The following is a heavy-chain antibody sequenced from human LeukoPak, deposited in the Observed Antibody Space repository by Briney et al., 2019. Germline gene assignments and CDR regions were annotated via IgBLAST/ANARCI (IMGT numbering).Heavy chain of an antibody. Sequence: GGSLRLSCAASGFTFSSYWMSWVRQAPGKGLEWVANIKQDGSEIYYVDSVKGRFTISRDNSKNTLYLQMNSLRAEDTAVYYCAKDRYYYDSSGYYYYFDYWGQGTLVTVSS. CDR3: AKDRYYYDSSGYYYYFDY. J-gene: IGHJ4*02. CDR1: GFTFSSYW. CDR2: IKQDGSEI. V-gene: IGHV3-7*03. D-gene: IGHD3-22*01.